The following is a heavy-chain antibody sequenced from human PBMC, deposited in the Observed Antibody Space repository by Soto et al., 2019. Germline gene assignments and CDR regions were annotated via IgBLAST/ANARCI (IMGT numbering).Heavy chain of an antibody. CDR2: KYHDGGT. CDR3: AAALTFKHGMDV. J-gene: IGHJ6*02. D-gene: IGHD3-3*02. CDR1: GGNLASSIW. Sequence: SETHSLTCTVSGGNLASSIWWTWVRQPPGKGLEWVGEKYHDGGTNYNPTLRSRVTISVDKSRNQFSLNLNSVTAADTAVYYCAAALTFKHGMDVWGQGTTVTVSS. V-gene: IGHV4-4*02.